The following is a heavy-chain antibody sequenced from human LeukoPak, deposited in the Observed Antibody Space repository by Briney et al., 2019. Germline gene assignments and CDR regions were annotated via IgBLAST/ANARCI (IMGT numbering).Heavy chain of an antibody. CDR2: ISSSSYI. V-gene: IGHV3-21*06. CDR3: ARDGSIPWGYYMDV. CDR1: GFTFSSYE. Sequence: GGSLRLSCAASGFTFSSYEMNWVRQAPGKGLEWVSSISSSSYIYYADSVKGRFTISRDNAKNLLYLQMNSLRAEDTAVYYCARDGSIPWGYYMDVWGKGTTVTISS. D-gene: IGHD2-2*02. J-gene: IGHJ6*03.